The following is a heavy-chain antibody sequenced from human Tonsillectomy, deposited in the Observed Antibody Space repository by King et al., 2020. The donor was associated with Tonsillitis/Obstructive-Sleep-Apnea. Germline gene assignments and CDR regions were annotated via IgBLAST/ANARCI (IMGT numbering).Heavy chain of an antibody. J-gene: IGHJ4*02. CDR2: INHSGDA. Sequence: QVQLQQWGAGLLKPSETLSLTCAVYGGSFSAYLWTWIRQPPGKGLEWIGEINHSGDANYNPSLKSRVIISIDTSKNQFSLKLNSVTAADAAVYYCARGYGTGTTYYFDYWAQGTLVTVSS. V-gene: IGHV4-34*01. CDR3: ARGYGTGTTYYFDY. D-gene: IGHD1-1*01. CDR1: GGSFSAYL.